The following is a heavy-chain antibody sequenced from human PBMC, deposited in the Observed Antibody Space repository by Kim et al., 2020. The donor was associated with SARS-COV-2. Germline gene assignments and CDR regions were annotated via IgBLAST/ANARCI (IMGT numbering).Heavy chain of an antibody. J-gene: IGHJ4*02. CDR3: AKDPVTDYGDQLDY. V-gene: IGHV3-23*01. CDR2: ISGNGAST. CDR1: GFTFSSYA. Sequence: GGSLRLSCAASGFTFSSYAMSWVRQAPGKGLEWVSAISGNGASTYYAGSVKGRFTISRDNSKNTMYLQMNSLRAEDTAVYYCAKDPVTDYGDQLDYWGQGTLVTVSS. D-gene: IGHD4-17*01.